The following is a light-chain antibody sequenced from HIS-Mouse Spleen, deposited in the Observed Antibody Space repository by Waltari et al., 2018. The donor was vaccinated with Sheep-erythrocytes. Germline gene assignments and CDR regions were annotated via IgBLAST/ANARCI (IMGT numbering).Light chain of an antibody. CDR3: CSYAGSSTPWV. CDR1: SIAVGGYNL. V-gene: IGLV2-23*01. J-gene: IGLJ3*02. Sequence: QSALTQPASVSGSPGQSITIPCTGTSIAVGGYNLVSWYQQHPGKAPKLMIYEGSKRPSGVSNRFSGSKSGNTASLTISGLQAEDEADYYCCSYAGSSTPWVFGGGTKLTVL. CDR2: EGS.